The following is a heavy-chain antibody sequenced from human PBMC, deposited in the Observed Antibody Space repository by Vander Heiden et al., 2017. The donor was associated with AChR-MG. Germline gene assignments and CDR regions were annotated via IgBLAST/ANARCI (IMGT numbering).Heavy chain of an antibody. CDR1: GGPIRTSSYY. CDR2: MYYSGST. D-gene: IGHD2-2*02. J-gene: IGHJ5*02. CDR3: ARSDIAVVPGAIPYNWFDP. V-gene: IGHV4-39*01. Sequence: QLQLQESGPGLVKPSETLSLTCTVSGGPIRTSSYYWGWIRQPPGKGLEWIGIMYYSGSTYNNPSLRSRVTISVDTSKNQFSLKLTSVTAADTAVYYCARSDIAVVPGAIPYNWFDPWGQGTLVTVSS.